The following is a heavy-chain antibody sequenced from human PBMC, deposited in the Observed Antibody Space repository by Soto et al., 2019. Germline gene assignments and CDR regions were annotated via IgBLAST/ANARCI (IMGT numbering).Heavy chain of an antibody. D-gene: IGHD4-17*01. J-gene: IGHJ6*02. CDR3: AREGTAYGAVYYYYGMDV. CDR1: GFTFSRFP. CDR2: ISYDGSNK. Sequence: LRLSCAASGFTFSRFPMHWVRQAPGKGLEWVPVISYDGSNKYYADSVKGRFTISRDNSKNTLYLQMNSLRAEDTAVYYCAREGTAYGAVYYYYGMDVWGQGTTVTVSS. V-gene: IGHV3-30-3*01.